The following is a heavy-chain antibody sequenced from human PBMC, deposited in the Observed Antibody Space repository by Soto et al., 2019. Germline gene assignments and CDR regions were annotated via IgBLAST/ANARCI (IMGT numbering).Heavy chain of an antibody. J-gene: IGHJ6*02. D-gene: IGHD2-2*01. V-gene: IGHV4-59*02. CDR3: TRHAIIPRLQYGMDV. CDR1: GGSVSGYY. Sequence: SETLSLTCIVSGGSVSGYYWSWIRQPPGKGLEWLGYIFYAGTTLYNPSVESRVTISVDTPKNQFSMKLRSVTAADTAVYYCTRHAIIPRLQYGMDVWGQGTTVTVSS. CDR2: IFYAGTT.